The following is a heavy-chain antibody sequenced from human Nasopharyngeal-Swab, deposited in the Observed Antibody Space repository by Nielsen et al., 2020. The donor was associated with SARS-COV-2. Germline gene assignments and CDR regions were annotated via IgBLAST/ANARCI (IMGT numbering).Heavy chain of an antibody. Sequence: WVRQAPGQRLEWMGWINAGNGNTKYSQKFQGRVTITRDTSASTAYMELSSLRSEDTAVYYCARAGITMVRGGQDYYFDYWGQGTLVTVSS. CDR2: INAGNGNT. CDR3: ARAGITMVRGGQDYYFDY. V-gene: IGHV1-3*01. D-gene: IGHD3-10*01. J-gene: IGHJ4*02.